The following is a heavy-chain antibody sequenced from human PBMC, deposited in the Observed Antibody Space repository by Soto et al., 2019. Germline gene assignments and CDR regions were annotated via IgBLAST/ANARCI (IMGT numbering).Heavy chain of an antibody. J-gene: IGHJ5*02. V-gene: IGHV1-18*01. CDR3: ARDGAGDWRTRGAGFDP. CDR1: GYTFITYG. D-gene: IGHD2-21*02. CDR2: ISPYNGNT. Sequence: QVQLVQSGVEVKKPGASVKVSCKASGYTFITYGISWLRQAPGQGPEWVGWISPYNGNTNYAQRVQGRVTMTTDTATSTAYMELRSLRSDDTAVYYCARDGAGDWRTRGAGFDPWGQGTLVTVSS.